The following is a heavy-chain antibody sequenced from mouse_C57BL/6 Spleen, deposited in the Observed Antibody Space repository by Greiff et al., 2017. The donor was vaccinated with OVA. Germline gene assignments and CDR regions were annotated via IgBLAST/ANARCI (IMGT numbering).Heavy chain of an antibody. V-gene: IGHV1-80*01. D-gene: IGHD1-1*01. Sequence: VQLQQSGAELVKPGASVKISCKASGYAFSSYWMNWVKQRPGKGLEWIGQIYPGDGDTNYNGKFKGKATLTADKSSSTAYMQLSSLTSEDSAVYFCARWTTVVGYYFDYWGQGTTLTVSS. CDR3: ARWTTVVGYYFDY. CDR1: GYAFSSYW. J-gene: IGHJ2*01. CDR2: IYPGDGDT.